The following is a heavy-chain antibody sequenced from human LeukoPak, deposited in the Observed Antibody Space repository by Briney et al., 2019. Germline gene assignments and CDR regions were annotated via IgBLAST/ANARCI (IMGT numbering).Heavy chain of an antibody. CDR2: INAGNGNT. CDR1: GYTFTTYY. Sequence: GASVKVSCKASGYTFTTYYMHWVRQAPGQRLEWMGWINAGNGNTKYSQKFQGRVTITRDTSASTAYMELSSLRSEDTAVYYCAGSEPQLYYDSSGYYTGGAFDIWGQGTMVTVSS. CDR3: AGSEPQLYYDSSGYYTGGAFDI. D-gene: IGHD3-22*01. V-gene: IGHV1-3*01. J-gene: IGHJ3*02.